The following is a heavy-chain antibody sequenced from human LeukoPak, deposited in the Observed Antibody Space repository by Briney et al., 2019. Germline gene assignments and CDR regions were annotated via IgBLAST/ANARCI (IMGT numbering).Heavy chain of an antibody. CDR1: GDSISDWY. D-gene: IGHD4-17*01. J-gene: IGHJ4*02. V-gene: IGHV4-59*01. CDR2: YYSGST. Sequence: SETLSLTCTISGDSISDWYWNWIRQPPGKGLEWIGYYYSGSTNYNPSLKSRVTISVDTSKNQFSLKLSSVTAADTAVYYCATGTDTVPDYWGQGTLVTVSS. CDR3: ATGTDTVPDY.